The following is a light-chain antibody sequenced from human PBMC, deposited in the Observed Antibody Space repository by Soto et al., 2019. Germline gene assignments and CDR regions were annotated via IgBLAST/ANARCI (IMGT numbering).Light chain of an antibody. CDR2: AAS. J-gene: IGKJ3*01. V-gene: IGKV1-27*01. Sequence: DIQMTQSPSSLSASVGDSVTITCRASQGISNYLAWYQQKPGKIPQLLIYAASTLQSGVPSRFSGSGSGTDCPLTISSLQPEDVATYYCQEYSSAPFTFGPGNKVDIK. CDR3: QEYSSAPFT. CDR1: QGISNY.